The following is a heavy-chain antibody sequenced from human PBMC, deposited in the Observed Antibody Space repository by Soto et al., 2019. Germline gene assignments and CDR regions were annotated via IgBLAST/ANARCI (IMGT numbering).Heavy chain of an antibody. V-gene: IGHV3-30*09. Sequence: GGALRLSCRASVFTFTSFAKHWVRQAPGKGMEWVAVISENGLNKSSAESVRGRFVISRDNSKNTVELEMNSLRPEDTAIYFCARRLTKTVSALGYWGQGTLVTVSS. CDR3: ARRLTKTVSALGY. CDR2: ISENGLNK. J-gene: IGHJ4*02. CDR1: VFTFTSFA. D-gene: IGHD2-8*01.